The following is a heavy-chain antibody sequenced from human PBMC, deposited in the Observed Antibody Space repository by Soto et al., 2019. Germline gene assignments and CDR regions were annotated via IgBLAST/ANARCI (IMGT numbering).Heavy chain of an antibody. D-gene: IGHD3-22*01. Sequence: EVQLLESGGALVQPGESLRLSCAASGFTFSFCAMSWVRQAPGTGLEWVSSMRGSNGDTYYADSVKGRFTISRDNSKNTLYLQMNSLRVEDTALYYCVKGHSDSYYYFDYWGQGALVTVSS. J-gene: IGHJ4*02. CDR2: MRGSNGDT. CDR1: GFTFSFCA. CDR3: VKGHSDSYYYFDY. V-gene: IGHV3-23*01.